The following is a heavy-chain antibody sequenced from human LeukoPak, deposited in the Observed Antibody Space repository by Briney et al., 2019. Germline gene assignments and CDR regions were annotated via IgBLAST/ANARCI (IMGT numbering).Heavy chain of an antibody. CDR3: ARDPTHSGWYLYFDY. V-gene: IGHV1-18*01. D-gene: IGHD6-19*01. CDR2: ISAYNGNT. J-gene: IGHJ4*02. CDR1: GYTFASYD. Sequence: GASVKVSCKASGYTFASYDINWVRQATGQGLEWMGWISAYNGNTNYAQKLQGRVTMTTDTSTSTAYMELRSLRSDDTAVYYCARDPTHSGWYLYFDYWGQGTLVTVSS.